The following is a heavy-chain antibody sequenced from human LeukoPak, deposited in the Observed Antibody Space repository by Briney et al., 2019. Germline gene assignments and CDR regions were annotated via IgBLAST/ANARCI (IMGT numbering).Heavy chain of an antibody. CDR3: ARDPSNSGGWNPYFDY. CDR1: GYTFNRHG. Sequence: ASVKVSCKASGYTFNRHGIAWVRQAPGQGLEWMGWISCYNGDTNYAQKVQGRVTMTTDTSTSTAYMELRSLTSDYTAVYYGARDPSNSGGWNPYFDYWGQGALVTVSS. J-gene: IGHJ4*02. CDR2: ISCYNGDT. D-gene: IGHD6-19*01. V-gene: IGHV1-18*01.